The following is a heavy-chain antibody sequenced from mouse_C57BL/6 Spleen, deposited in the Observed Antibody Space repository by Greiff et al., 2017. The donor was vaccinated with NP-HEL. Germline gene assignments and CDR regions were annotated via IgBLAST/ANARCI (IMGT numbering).Heavy chain of an antibody. D-gene: IGHD2-4*01. Sequence: QVQLKQPGAELVKPGASVKLSCKASGYTFTSYWMHWVKQRPGQGLEWIGMIHPNSGSTNYNEKFKSKATLTVDKSSSTDNMQLSSLTSEDSAVYYCARDGGLRGGGDYWGQGTTLTVSS. J-gene: IGHJ2*01. V-gene: IGHV1-64*01. CDR1: GYTFTSYW. CDR2: IHPNSGST. CDR3: ARDGGLRGGGDY.